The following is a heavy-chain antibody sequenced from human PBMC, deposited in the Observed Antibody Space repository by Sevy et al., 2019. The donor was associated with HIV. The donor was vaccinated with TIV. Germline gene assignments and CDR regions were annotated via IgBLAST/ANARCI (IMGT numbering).Heavy chain of an antibody. Sequence: GGFLRLSCAASGFTFSSYAMNWVRQAPGKGLEWISLISGSGINTYYADSVKGRFTISRDNSKDMLYLQMNSLRAEDTAVYDCAKDGLPGYYDSSGYYSWGQGTLVTVSS. CDR2: ISGSGINT. CDR1: GFTFSSYA. CDR3: AKDGLPGYYDSSGYYS. D-gene: IGHD3-22*01. V-gene: IGHV3-23*01. J-gene: IGHJ4*02.